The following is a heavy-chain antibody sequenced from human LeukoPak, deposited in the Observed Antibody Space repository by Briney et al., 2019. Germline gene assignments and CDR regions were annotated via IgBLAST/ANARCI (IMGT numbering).Heavy chain of an antibody. V-gene: IGHV1-69*01. CDR2: IIPIFGTA. CDR3: ARRRGLLAANRNWFAP. J-gene: IGHJ5*02. D-gene: IGHD6-13*01. CDR1: GGTFSSYA. Sequence: ASVKVSCKASGGTFSSYAISWVRQAPGQVLEWMGGIIPIFGTANHAQKFQGRVTITADESTSTAYMELSSLRSEDTAVYYCARRRGLLAANRNWFAPWGQGTLVTVSP.